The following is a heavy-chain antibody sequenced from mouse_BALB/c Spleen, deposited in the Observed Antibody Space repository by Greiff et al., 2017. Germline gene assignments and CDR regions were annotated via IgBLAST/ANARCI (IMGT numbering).Heavy chain of an antibody. Sequence: EVQLVESGGGLVQPGGSRKLSCAASGFTFSSFGMHWVRQAPEKGLEWVAYISSGSSTIYYADTVKGRFTISRDNPKNTLFLQMTSLRSEDTAMYYCARSYRPDYWGQGTTLTVSS. CDR2: ISSGSSTI. CDR1: GFTFSSFG. D-gene: IGHD2-14*01. CDR3: ARSYRPDY. J-gene: IGHJ2*01. V-gene: IGHV5-17*02.